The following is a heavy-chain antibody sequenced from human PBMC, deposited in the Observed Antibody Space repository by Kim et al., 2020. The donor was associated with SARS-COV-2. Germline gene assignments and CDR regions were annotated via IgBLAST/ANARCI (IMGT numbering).Heavy chain of an antibody. J-gene: IGHJ6*01. Sequence: SETLSLTCAVYGGSFSGYYWSWIRQPPGKGLEWIGEINHSGSTNYNPSLKSRVTISVDTSKNQFSLKLSSVTAADTAVYYCARKPGDCSGGSCYPYYYYG. CDR1: GGSFSGYY. CDR3: ARKPGDCSGGSCYPYYYYG. CDR2: INHSGST. V-gene: IGHV4-34*01. D-gene: IGHD2-15*01.